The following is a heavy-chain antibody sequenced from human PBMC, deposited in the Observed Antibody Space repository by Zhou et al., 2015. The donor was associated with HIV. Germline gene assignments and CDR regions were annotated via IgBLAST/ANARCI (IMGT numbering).Heavy chain of an antibody. J-gene: IGHJ4*02. CDR2: IIPIFGTA. V-gene: IGHV1-69*01. D-gene: IGHD1-26*01. CDR3: ARRSPVGATYYFDY. CDR1: GGTFSSYA. Sequence: QVQLVQSGAEVKKPGSSVKVSCKASGGTFSSYAISWVRQAPGQGLEWMGGIIPIFGTANYAQKFQGRVTITADESTSTAYMELSSLRSEDTAVYYCARRSPVGATYYFDYWGQGTLVTVSS.